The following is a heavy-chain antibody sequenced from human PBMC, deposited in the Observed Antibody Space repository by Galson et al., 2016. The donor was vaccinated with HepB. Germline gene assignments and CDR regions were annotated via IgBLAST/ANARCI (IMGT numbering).Heavy chain of an antibody. J-gene: IGHJ4*02. CDR1: GYTFTNYG. V-gene: IGHV1-18*01. CDR2: ISGYSGHT. CDR3: ARGAPGLDWLSNPQQFDY. D-gene: IGHD3-9*01. Sequence: SVKVSCKASGYTFTNYGINWVRQAPGQGLEWMGWISGYSGHTNYAQKLQGRVTMTTDTSTSTAYMELSSLRSDDTAVYYCARGAPGLDWLSNPQQFDYWGQGTLVTVSS.